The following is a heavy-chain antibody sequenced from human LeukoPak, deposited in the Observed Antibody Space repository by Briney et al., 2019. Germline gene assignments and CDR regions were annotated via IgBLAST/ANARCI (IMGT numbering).Heavy chain of an antibody. Sequence: PGGSLRLSCAASGFTFSDYYMSWIRQAPGEGLEWVSYVSFSDSTIYYADSVKGRFTISRDNAKNSLYLQMNSLRAEDTALYYCASGGIYYGAAFDFWGQGTLVTVSS. V-gene: IGHV3-11*01. CDR2: VSFSDSTI. D-gene: IGHD1-26*01. CDR1: GFTFSDYY. CDR3: ASGGIYYGAAFDF. J-gene: IGHJ4*02.